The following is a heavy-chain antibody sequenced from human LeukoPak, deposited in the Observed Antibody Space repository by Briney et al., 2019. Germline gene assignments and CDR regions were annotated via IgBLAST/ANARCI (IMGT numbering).Heavy chain of an antibody. CDR3: AKGLRSHYGSGSYPTDY. CDR1: GFTFSSYG. Sequence: GGSLRLSCAASGFTFSSYGMHWVRQAPGKGLEWVAFIRYDGSNKYYADSVKGRFTISRDNSKNTLYLQMNSLRAEDTAVYYCAKGLRSHYGSGSYPTDYWGQGTLVTVSS. J-gene: IGHJ4*02. CDR2: IRYDGSNK. D-gene: IGHD3-10*01. V-gene: IGHV3-30*02.